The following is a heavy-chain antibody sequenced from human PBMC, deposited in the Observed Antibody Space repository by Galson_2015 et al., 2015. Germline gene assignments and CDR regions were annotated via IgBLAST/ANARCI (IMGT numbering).Heavy chain of an antibody. D-gene: IGHD6-13*01. J-gene: IGHJ5*02. CDR2: IYPGDSVT. CDR3: ARHPLIAAAGPYNWFDP. V-gene: IGHV5-51*01. CDR1: GYSFTSYW. Sequence: QSGAEVKKPGESLTISCKGSGYSFTSYWIGWVRQMPGKGLEWMGIIYPGDSVTRYSPSFQGQVTISADKSISTAYLQWSSLKASDTAMYYCARHPLIAAAGPYNWFDPWGQGTLVTVSS.